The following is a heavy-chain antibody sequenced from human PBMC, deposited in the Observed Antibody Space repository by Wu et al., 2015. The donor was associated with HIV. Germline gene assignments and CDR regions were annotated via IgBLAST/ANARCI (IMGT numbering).Heavy chain of an antibody. CDR2: MNPNSGNT. J-gene: IGHJ3*01. CDR3: ARGRYRYCTSTNCHHAFDV. Sequence: QVQLVQSGAEVKKPGASVKVSCEASGYTFTSYDINWVRQATGQGLEWMGWMNPNSGNTGYEQKFQGRVTMTRNTSINTAYMELSSLRSEDTAVYYCARGRYRYCTSTNCHHAFDVWGQGTLITVSS. V-gene: IGHV1-8*01. CDR1: GYTFTSYD. D-gene: IGHD2-2*01.